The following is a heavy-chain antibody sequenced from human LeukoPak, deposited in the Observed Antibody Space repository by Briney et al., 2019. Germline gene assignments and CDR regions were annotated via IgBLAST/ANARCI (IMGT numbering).Heavy chain of an antibody. V-gene: IGHV3-73*01. CDR2: IRSKANSYAT. CDR3: TRIYDTDTLYAFDI. CDR1: GFTFSGSA. Sequence: PGGSLRLSCAASGFTFSGSAMYWVRQASGKGLEWVGRIRSKANSYATAYAASVKGRFTISRDDSKNTAYLQMNSLKTEDTAVYYCTRIYDTDTLYAFDIWGQGTMVTVSS. D-gene: IGHD3-3*01. J-gene: IGHJ3*02.